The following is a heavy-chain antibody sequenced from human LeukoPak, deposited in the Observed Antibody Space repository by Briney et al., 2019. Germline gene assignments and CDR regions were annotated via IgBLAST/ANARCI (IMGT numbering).Heavy chain of an antibody. CDR1: GFTFRSDW. CDR3: ARDSSPTTGGYYMDV. CDR2: INTDGSST. D-gene: IGHD1-14*01. V-gene: IGHV3-74*01. J-gene: IGHJ6*03. Sequence: PGGSLRLSCAGSGFTFRSDWMHWVRQVPGKGLVWVSRINTDGSSTNYADSVKGRFTISRDNAKNTLYLQMNSLRAEDTAVYYCARDSSPTTGGYYMDVWGKGTTVTVSS.